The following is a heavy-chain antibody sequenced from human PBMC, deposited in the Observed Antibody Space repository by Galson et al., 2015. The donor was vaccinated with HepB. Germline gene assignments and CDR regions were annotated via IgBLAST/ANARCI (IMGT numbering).Heavy chain of an antibody. CDR2: ISNDGSSK. D-gene: IGHD6-19*01. J-gene: IGHJ5*02. V-gene: IGHV3-30*04. CDR3: AREEYGSGWYGSVMGNWFDP. Sequence: SLRLSCAASGFTSSAYALHWVRQAPGRGLEWVAGISNDGSSKYYADSVKGRFTISRANSRNTIYLHMNSLRVEDTAIYYCAREEYGSGWYGSVMGNWFDPWGQGTLVTVSS. CDR1: GFTSSAYA.